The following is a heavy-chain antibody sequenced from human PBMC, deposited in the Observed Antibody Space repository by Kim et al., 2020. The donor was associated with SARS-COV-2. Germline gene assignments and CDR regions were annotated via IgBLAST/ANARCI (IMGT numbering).Heavy chain of an antibody. D-gene: IGHD3-10*01. V-gene: IGHV3-33*06. CDR1: GFNFSNYG. J-gene: IGHJ4*02. CDR3: AKDAGGLGSYYLDY. Sequence: GGSLRLSCAASGFNFSNYGMDWVRQAPGKGLEWVAVIWYDGSNKYYADSVKGRFTISRDNSKNTLYLQLDSLRVEDTALYYCAKDAGGLGSYYLDYWDQGTLVTVSS. CDR2: IWYDGSNK.